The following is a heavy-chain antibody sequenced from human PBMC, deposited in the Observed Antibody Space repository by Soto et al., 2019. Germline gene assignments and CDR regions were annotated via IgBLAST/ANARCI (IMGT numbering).Heavy chain of an antibody. CDR1: GYTFTGYY. CDR2: INPNSGGT. V-gene: IGHV1-2*04. Sequence: QVQLVQSGAEVKKPGASVKVSCKASGYTFTGYYMHWVRQAPGQGLEWMGWINPNSGGTNYAQKFQGSVTMTGDTSISTAYMELSMLRSDDTAVYYCARDRPSQEQAMVPHYCDYWGEGTLVAVSS. J-gene: IGHJ4*02. D-gene: IGHD5-18*01. CDR3: ARDRPSQEQAMVPHYCDY.